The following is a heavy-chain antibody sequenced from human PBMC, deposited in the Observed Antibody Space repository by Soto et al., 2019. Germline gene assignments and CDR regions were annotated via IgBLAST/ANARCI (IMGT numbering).Heavy chain of an antibody. J-gene: IGHJ4*02. CDR1: GDSIRNDNYY. CDR2: IYYSGSI. Sequence: QVQLQKSGPGLVQPSQTLSLTCTVSGDSIRNDNYYWSWIRQHPGKGLEWIGNIYYSGSIYYNPSLQSRVNISIDTSVNQFSLKLSFVTAADTAVYYCASAMVQIWRPVEYWGQGTLVTVSS. D-gene: IGHD1-1*01. CDR3: ASAMVQIWRPVEY. V-gene: IGHV4-31*03.